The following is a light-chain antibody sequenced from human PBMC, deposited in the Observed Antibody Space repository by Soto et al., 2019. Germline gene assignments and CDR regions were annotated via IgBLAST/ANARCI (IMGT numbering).Light chain of an antibody. V-gene: IGKV1-27*01. CDR2: AAS. CDR1: QGITNS. Sequence: DIQMTQSPSPLSASVGDRVTITCRASQGITNSLARYQQKPGKVPNLLIYAASTLQSGVPSRFSGSGSGTDFTLTISSLQPEDVATYYCQKYKSAPYTFGPGTKVDIK. CDR3: QKYKSAPYT. J-gene: IGKJ3*01.